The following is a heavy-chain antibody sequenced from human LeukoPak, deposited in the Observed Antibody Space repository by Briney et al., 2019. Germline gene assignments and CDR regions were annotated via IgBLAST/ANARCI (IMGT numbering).Heavy chain of an antibody. CDR3: ARGPPRKYCSGGSCHRAPAFDT. Sequence: PSETLSLTCTVSGASISSYYWTWIRQPPGKGLEWIGYISYSGSTNYNPSLKSRITISVDTSKNQFSLKLSSVTAADTAVYYCARGPPRKYCSGGSCHRAPAFDTWGQGTMVTVSS. CDR1: GASISSYY. D-gene: IGHD2-15*01. CDR2: ISYSGST. V-gene: IGHV4-59*12. J-gene: IGHJ3*02.